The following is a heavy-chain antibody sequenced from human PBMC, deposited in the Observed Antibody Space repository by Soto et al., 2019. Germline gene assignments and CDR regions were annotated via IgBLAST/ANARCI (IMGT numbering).Heavy chain of an antibody. CDR1: GGTFSSYA. D-gene: IGHD6-13*01. Sequence: QVQLVQSGAEVKKPGSSVKVSCKASGGTFSSYAISWVRQAPGQGLEWMGGIIPIFGTANYAQKFQGRVTITADKSTSTAYMELSSLRSEDTAVYYCASLPGIAAAGISVTLDYWGQGPLVTVSS. V-gene: IGHV1-69*06. CDR3: ASLPGIAAAGISVTLDY. CDR2: IIPIFGTA. J-gene: IGHJ4*02.